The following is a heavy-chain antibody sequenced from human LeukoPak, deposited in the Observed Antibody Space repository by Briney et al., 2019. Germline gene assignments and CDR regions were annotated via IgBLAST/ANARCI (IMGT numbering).Heavy chain of an antibody. V-gene: IGHV1-18*04. CDR1: GYTFTGYY. CDR3: ARSRWSSPFDP. CDR2: ISAYNGNT. D-gene: IGHD3-3*01. J-gene: IGHJ5*02. Sequence: ASVKVSCKASGYTFTGYYMHWVRQAPGQGLEWMGWISAYNGNTNYAQKLQGRVTVTTDTSTSTAYMELRSLRSDDTAVYYCARSRWSSPFDPWGQGTLVTVSS.